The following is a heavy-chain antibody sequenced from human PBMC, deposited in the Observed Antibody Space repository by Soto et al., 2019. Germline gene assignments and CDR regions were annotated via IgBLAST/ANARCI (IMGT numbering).Heavy chain of an antibody. CDR2: ILSKSAGGTT. D-gene: IGHD3-3*01. V-gene: IGHV3-15*01. J-gene: IGHJ1*01. CDR3: ATYYDFWSASSHY. Sequence: EVQLVESGGGLVKPGGSLRLSCVAAGLTFNNAWMNWVRQAPGKWLEWVGRILSKSAGGTTDYAAPVKGRFTISSDDSKNTLFLQMNSLKTEDTAVYYCATYYDFWSASSHYWCQGTLVTVSS. CDR1: GLTFNNAW.